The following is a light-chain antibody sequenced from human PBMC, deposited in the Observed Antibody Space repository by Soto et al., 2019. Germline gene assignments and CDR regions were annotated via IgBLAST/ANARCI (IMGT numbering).Light chain of an antibody. J-gene: IGLJ2*01. Sequence: QSVLTQPPSASGTPGQRVTISCSGSSSNIGSNTVNWYQQLPGTAPKLLIYSNNQRPSGVPDRFSGSKSGTSASLAISRLRSEDEADYYCAAWDDSLSGVLFGGGTKLTVL. V-gene: IGLV1-44*01. CDR2: SNN. CDR1: SSNIGSNT. CDR3: AAWDDSLSGVL.